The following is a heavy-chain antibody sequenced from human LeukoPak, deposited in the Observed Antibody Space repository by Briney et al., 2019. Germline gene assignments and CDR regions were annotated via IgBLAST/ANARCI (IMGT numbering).Heavy chain of an antibody. CDR2: ITPIFGTA. J-gene: IGHJ3*02. D-gene: IGHD2-21*02. Sequence: SVKVSCKASGGTFSSYAISWVRQAPGQGLEWMGGITPIFGTANYAQKFQGRVTITTDESTSTAYMELSSPRPEDTAVYYCARDSEAYCGGDCYSPHHDAFDIWGQGTMVTVSS. CDR1: GGTFSSYA. V-gene: IGHV1-69*05. CDR3: ARDSEAYCGGDCYSPHHDAFDI.